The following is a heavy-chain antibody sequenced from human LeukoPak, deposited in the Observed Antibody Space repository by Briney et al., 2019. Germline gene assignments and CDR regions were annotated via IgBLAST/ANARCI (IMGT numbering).Heavy chain of an antibody. Sequence: GASVKVSCKASGYTFTGYHMHWVRQAPGQGLEWMGWINPNSGGTNYAQKFQGRVTMTRDTSISTAYMELSRLRSDDTAVYYCARDLGGEFLTSWLLLPSSMGYFDYWGQGTLVTVSS. V-gene: IGHV1-2*02. J-gene: IGHJ4*02. D-gene: IGHD3-22*01. CDR2: INPNSGGT. CDR3: ARDLGGEFLTSWLLLPSSMGYFDY. CDR1: GYTFTGYH.